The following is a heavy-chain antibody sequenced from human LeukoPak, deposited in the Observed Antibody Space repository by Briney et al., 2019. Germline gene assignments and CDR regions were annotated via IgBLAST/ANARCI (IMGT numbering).Heavy chain of an antibody. CDR1: GASISSSNYY. D-gene: IGHD3-3*01. CDR3: ARADPANYDFWSGYAFDI. Sequence: SETLSLTCTVSGASISSSNYYWGWIRQPPGKGLEWIGNIYYSGSTYYNPPLKSRVTISVDTSKNQFSLKLNSVTAADTAVYYCARADPANYDFWSGYAFDIWGQGTMVTVSS. V-gene: IGHV4-39*07. J-gene: IGHJ3*02. CDR2: IYYSGST.